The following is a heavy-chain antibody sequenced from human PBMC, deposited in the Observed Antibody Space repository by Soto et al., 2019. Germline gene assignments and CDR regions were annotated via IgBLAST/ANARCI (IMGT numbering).Heavy chain of an antibody. CDR1: GYFFTSHY. CDR3: AREVTYGGGSFSLGL. D-gene: IGHD3-10*01. Sequence: QVQLVQSGAEVEKPGASVKVSCKTSGYFFTSHYIHWVRLAPGRGLEWMGRINPNNGDTNAPQKFQGSVTMTSDTSISTAFMEMSGLRSDDTALYYCAREVTYGGGSFSLGLWGQGTLVTVSS. V-gene: IGHV1-2*06. J-gene: IGHJ4*02. CDR2: INPNNGDT.